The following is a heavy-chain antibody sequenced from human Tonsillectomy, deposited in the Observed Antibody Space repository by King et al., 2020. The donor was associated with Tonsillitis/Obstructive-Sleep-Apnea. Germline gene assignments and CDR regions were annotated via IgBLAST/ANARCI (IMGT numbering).Heavy chain of an antibody. Sequence: TLKESGPALVKPTQTLTLTCTFSGFSLSTSGMCVSWVRQPPGQALEWLARIDWDDDKFYNTSLKTRLTISKDTSKNQVVLTMTNMDPVDTATYYCARIRSISCLGDYWGQGTLVTVSS. V-gene: IGHV2-70*04. J-gene: IGHJ4*02. CDR3: ARIRSISCLGDY. D-gene: IGHD3-3*02. CDR1: GFSLSTSGMC. CDR2: IDWDDDK.